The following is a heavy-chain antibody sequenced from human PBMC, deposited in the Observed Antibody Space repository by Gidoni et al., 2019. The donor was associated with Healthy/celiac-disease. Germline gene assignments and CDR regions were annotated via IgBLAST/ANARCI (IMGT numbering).Heavy chain of an antibody. CDR1: GSTFTAYS. J-gene: IGHJ6*02. V-gene: IGHV1-2*04. CDR3: ARGQYYDSSGYYRGGFFGMDV. Sequence: QVQLVQSGAEVKKPGASLMASCTASGSTFTAYSMHRVRQAPGQGLEWMGWINTNSGGTNYAQKFQGWVTMTRDTSSSTAYMELSRLRSDDTAVYYCARGQYYDSSGYYRGGFFGMDVWGQGTTVTVSS. D-gene: IGHD3-22*01. CDR2: INTNSGGT.